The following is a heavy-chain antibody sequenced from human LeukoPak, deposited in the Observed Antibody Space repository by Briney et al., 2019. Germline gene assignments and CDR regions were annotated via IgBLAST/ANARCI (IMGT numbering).Heavy chain of an antibody. J-gene: IGHJ5*02. V-gene: IGHV1-3*01. CDR1: GYTFTSYG. Sequence: ASVKVSCKASGYTFTSYGISWVRQAPGQRLEWMGWINAGNGNTKYSQKFQGRVTITRDTSASTAYMELSSLRSEDTAVYYCARTGRVVVAATNWFDPWGQGTLVTVSS. D-gene: IGHD2-15*01. CDR2: INAGNGNT. CDR3: ARTGRVVVAATNWFDP.